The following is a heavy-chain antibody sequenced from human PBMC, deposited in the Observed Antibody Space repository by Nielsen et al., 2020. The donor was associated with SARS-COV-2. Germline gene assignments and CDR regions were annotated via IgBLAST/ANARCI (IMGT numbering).Heavy chain of an antibody. V-gene: IGHV3-74*01. J-gene: IGHJ3*01. D-gene: IGHD1-26*01. Sequence: GGSLRLSCTASGFTFTAYWMHWVRQAPGKGLTWVSHINFDGTGTSYADSVKGRFTISRDNAKNTVYLQMNSLRAEDTAVYYCARDGVVGSTNTFDVWGQGTVVTVS. CDR1: GFTFTAYW. CDR3: ARDGVVGSTNTFDV. CDR2: INFDGTGT.